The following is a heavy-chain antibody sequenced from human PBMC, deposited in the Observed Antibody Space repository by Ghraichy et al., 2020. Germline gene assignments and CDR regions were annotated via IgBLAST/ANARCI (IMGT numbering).Heavy chain of an antibody. CDR1: GYNFRING. J-gene: IGHJ4*02. CDR3: ARGGAARPDY. CDR2: INGDSTII. D-gene: IGHD6-6*01. V-gene: IGHV3-48*01. Sequence: GGSLRLSCAASGYNFRINGINWVRQAPGKGLEWVSYINGDSTIIEYADSVKGRFTISRDNGGNSLYLQMDSLRAEDMAIYYCARGGAARPDYWGQGTLVTVSS.